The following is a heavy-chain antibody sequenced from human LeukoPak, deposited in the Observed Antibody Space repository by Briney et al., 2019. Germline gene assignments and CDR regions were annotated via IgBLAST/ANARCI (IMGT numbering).Heavy chain of an antibody. CDR2: ISWNSGSI. D-gene: IGHD3-10*01. J-gene: IGHJ5*02. CDR3: AKGFGPKPNWFDP. CDR1: GFTFDDYA. V-gene: IGHV3-9*01. Sequence: GGSLRLSCAASGFTFDDYAMHWVRQAPGKGLEWVSGISWNSGSIGYADSVKGRFTISRDNAKNSLYLQMNSLRAEDTALYYCAKGFGPKPNWFDPWGQGTLVTASS.